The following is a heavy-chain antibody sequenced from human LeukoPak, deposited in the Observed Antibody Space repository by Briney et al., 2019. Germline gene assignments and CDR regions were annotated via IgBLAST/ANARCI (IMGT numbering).Heavy chain of an antibody. D-gene: IGHD3-22*01. CDR3: ATYFYDRSKLDAFVI. J-gene: IGHJ3*02. CDR1: GGSISSSSYY. CDR2: IYYSGST. V-gene: IGHV4-39*01. Sequence: PSETLSLTCTVSGGSISSSSYYWGWIRQPPGKGLEWIGSIYYSGSTYYNPSLKSRVTISVDTSKNQFSLNLSSVTAADTAVYYCATYFYDRSKLDAFVIWGQGTMVTVSS.